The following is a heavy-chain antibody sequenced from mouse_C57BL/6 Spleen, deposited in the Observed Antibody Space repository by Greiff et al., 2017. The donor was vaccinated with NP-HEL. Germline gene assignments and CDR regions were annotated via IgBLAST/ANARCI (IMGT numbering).Heavy chain of an antibody. Sequence: QVQLQQSGAELMKPGASVKLSCKATGYTFTGYWIEWVKQRPGHGLEWIGEILPGSDSTNYNEKFKGKATFTADTSSNTAYMQLSSLTTEDSAIYYCARPLYYGSSYGYFDVWGTGTTVTVSS. CDR2: ILPGSDST. D-gene: IGHD1-1*01. CDR1: GYTFTGYW. V-gene: IGHV1-9*01. J-gene: IGHJ1*03. CDR3: ARPLYYGSSYGYFDV.